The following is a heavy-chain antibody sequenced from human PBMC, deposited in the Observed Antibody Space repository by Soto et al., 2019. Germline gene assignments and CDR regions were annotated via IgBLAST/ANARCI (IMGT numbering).Heavy chain of an antibody. D-gene: IGHD3-22*01. J-gene: IGHJ4*02. CDR2: VSGTGTSR. CDR3: AKDLHYYDSSGYYSGGFDC. CDR1: GFTSSNYG. Sequence: GGSLRLSCAASGFTSSNYGMTWVRQAPGKGLEWVSAVSGTGTSRYYADSVKGRFTISRDNSDNTVYLQMNSLRAEDTAVYYCAKDLHYYDSSGYYSGGFDCWGQGTLVTVSS. V-gene: IGHV3-23*01.